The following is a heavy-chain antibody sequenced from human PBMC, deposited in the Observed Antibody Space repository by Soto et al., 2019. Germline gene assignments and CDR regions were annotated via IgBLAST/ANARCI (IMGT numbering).Heavy chain of an antibody. Sequence: ASVKFSCKASGYTFNNHGIRWVRQAPGQWLELLGWISGKNRNTKYARKFQGRVTMTTDTSTSKAYMGLRSLRSNDTAVYYCASDVYPLAYYFSDWGQGTLVTVSS. CDR1: GYTFNNHG. CDR3: ASDVYPLAYYFSD. V-gene: IGHV1-18*01. J-gene: IGHJ4*02. CDR2: ISGKNRNT.